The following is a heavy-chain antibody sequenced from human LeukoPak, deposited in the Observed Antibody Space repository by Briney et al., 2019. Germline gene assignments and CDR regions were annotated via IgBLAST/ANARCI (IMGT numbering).Heavy chain of an antibody. V-gene: IGHV3-15*01. D-gene: IGHD1-26*01. CDR2: IKSKTDGGTT. CDR1: GFTFSNAW. Sequence: PGGSLRLSCAASGFTFSNAWMSWVRQAPGKGLEWVGRIKSKTDGGTTDYAAPVKGRFTISRDDSKNTLYLQMNSLKTEDTAVYYCTTDRDESGSYYGYYYYYMDVWGQGTLVTVSS. J-gene: IGHJ6*03. CDR3: TTDRDESGSYYGYYYYYMDV.